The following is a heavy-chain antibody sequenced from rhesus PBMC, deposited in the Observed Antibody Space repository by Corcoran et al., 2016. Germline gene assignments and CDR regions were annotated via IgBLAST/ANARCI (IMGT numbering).Heavy chain of an antibody. J-gene: IGHJ4*01. V-gene: IGHV1-111*01. CDR1: VYTLPYYY. D-gene: IGHD3-34*01. CDR2: VYPEDSEA. Sequence: EVQLVQSGAAVTPHGASAIISFTAHVYTLPYYYLHRLRLSPTKGREWMGRVYPEDSEAEYEQKFQDRVTITRDTATDTAYMELSSLRSEDTAVYYCATDATVWGHFDYWGQGVLVTVSS. CDR3: ATDATVWGHFDY.